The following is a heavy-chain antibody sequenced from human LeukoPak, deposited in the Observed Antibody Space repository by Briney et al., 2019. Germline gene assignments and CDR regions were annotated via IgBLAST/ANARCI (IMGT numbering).Heavy chain of an antibody. CDR2: IYYSGST. D-gene: IGHD1-1*01. V-gene: IGHV4-30-4*01. J-gene: IGHJ6*02. Sequence: PSETLSLTCTVSGGSISSGDYYWSWIRQPPGKGLEWIGYIYYSGSTYYNPSLKSRVTISVDTSKNQFSLKLSSVTAADTAVYYCARGRGRGMERRDSYYYGMDVWGQGTTVTVSS. CDR1: GGSISSGDYY. CDR3: ARGRGRGMERRDSYYYGMDV.